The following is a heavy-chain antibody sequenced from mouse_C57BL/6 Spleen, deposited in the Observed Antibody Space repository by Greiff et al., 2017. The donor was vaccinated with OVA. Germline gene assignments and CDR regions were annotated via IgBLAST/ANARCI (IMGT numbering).Heavy chain of an antibody. V-gene: IGHV14-4*01. Sequence: VQLQQSGAELVRPGASVKLSCTASGFTFTDDYMHWVKQRPEQSLEWIGLINPENGGTNYNQKFKGKATMTVDTSSSTAYMELSSLTSEDAAVDYCARRDFHFDYWGQGTTLTVSS. CDR3: ARRDFHFDY. CDR2: INPENGGT. J-gene: IGHJ2*01. CDR1: GFTFTDDY. D-gene: IGHD3-3*01.